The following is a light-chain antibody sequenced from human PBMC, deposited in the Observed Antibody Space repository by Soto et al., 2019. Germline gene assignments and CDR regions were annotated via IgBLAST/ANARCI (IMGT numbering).Light chain of an antibody. CDR3: TSYTTRRLYV. CDR1: SSDVGAYEY. Sequence: QSALTQPASVSGSPGQSITISCTGTSSDVGAYEYVSWYQQHPGKAPKLLIYDVSNRPSGVSTRFSGSKSGNTASLTISGLQAEDEGDYYCTSYTTRRLYVLGSGTKVTV. V-gene: IGLV2-14*03. CDR2: DVS. J-gene: IGLJ1*01.